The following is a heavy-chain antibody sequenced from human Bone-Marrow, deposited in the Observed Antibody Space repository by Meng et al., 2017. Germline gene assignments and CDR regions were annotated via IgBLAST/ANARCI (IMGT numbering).Heavy chain of an antibody. J-gene: IGHJ6*02. CDR1: GFTFSNYW. CDR2: ISSSGSTI. Sequence: GESLKISCAASGFTFSNYWLSWLRQAPGKGLEWVSYISSSGSTIYYADSVKGRFTISRDNAKNSLYLQMNSLRAEDTAVYYCAYLAVAGHYYGMDVWGQGTTVTVSS. CDR3: AYLAVAGHYYGMDV. V-gene: IGHV3-48*04. D-gene: IGHD6-19*01.